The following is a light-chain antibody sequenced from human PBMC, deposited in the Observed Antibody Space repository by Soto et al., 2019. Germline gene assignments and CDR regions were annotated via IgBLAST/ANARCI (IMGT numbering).Light chain of an antibody. J-gene: IGKJ1*01. CDR2: DAS. Sequence: SHSPGTLSLSQGERATLSCRASQSVSGWLAWYQQKPGEAPKLLIYDASALLRGVPSRFSGSGSGTKFTLTIASLQPDDFATYYCQQYETCSGTFGPGTKVDIK. V-gene: IGKV1-5*01. CDR3: QQYETCSGT. CDR1: QSVSGW.